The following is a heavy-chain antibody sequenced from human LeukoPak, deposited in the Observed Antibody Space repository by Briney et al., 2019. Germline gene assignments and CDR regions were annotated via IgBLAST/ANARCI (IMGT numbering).Heavy chain of an antibody. D-gene: IGHD3-10*01. J-gene: IGHJ5*02. V-gene: IGHV1-2*02. CDR1: GYTFTGYY. Sequence: ASVKVSCKASGYTFTGYYMHCVRQAPVQGLEWMGWINPNSGGTNYAQKFQGRVTMTRDTSISTAYMELSRLRSDDTAVYYCARDRRITMVRGPKAEFDPWGQGTLVTVSS. CDR2: INPNSGGT. CDR3: ARDRRITMVRGPKAEFDP.